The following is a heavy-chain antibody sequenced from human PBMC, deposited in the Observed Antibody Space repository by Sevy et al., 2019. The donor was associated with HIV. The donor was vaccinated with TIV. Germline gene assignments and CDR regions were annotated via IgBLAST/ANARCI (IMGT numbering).Heavy chain of an antibody. CDR2: ISSSSSYI. CDR1: GFTFSSYS. D-gene: IGHD3-9*01. V-gene: IGHV3-21*01. CDR3: AREIYYDKRSTGGPDY. Sequence: GGSLRLSCAASGFTFSSYSMNWVRHAPGKGLEWVSSISSSSSYIYYADSVKGRFTISRDNAKSSLYLQMNSLRAEDTAVYYCAREIYYDKRSTGGPDYWGQGTLVTVSS. J-gene: IGHJ4*02.